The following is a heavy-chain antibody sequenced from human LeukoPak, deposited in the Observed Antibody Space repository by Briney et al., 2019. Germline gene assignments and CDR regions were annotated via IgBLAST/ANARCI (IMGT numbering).Heavy chain of an antibody. CDR3: ARRAYCGGDCDAGEDY. Sequence: KYGESLKISCKGSGYSFTSYWIGWVRQMPGKGLEWMGIIYPGDSDTRYSPSFQGRVTISADKSICTASLQWSSLRASDTAMYYCARRAYCGGDCDAGEDYWGQGTLVTVSS. V-gene: IGHV5-51*01. J-gene: IGHJ4*02. CDR2: IYPGDSDT. D-gene: IGHD2-21*02. CDR1: GYSFTSYW.